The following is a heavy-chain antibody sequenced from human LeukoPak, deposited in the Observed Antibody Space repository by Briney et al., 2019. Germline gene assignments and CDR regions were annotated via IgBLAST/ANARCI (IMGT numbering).Heavy chain of an antibody. CDR2: IQSDGTT. D-gene: IGHD1-26*01. CDR1: GLTFSSAW. Sequence: PGGSLRLSCAASGLTFSSAWMHWVRQTPGKGLVWASRIQSDGTTTYADSVRGRFTISRDNAKNTLYLQMNNLRAEDTGVYYCARDGSYKLDYWGQGTLVTVSS. V-gene: IGHV3-74*01. CDR3: ARDGSYKLDY. J-gene: IGHJ4*02.